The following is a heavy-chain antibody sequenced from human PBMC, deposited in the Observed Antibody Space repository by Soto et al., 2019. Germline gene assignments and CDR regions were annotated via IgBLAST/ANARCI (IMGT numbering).Heavy chain of an antibody. Sequence: PGGSLRLSCSASRFTFSNYAMHWIRQAPGKGLEYVSGISSNGGTTYYADSVKARFIISRDISKNTVYLQMSGLRAEDTAVYYWVKGRGSGGWSHFDYWGQGXMVTVYS. D-gene: IGHD6-19*01. CDR1: RFTFSNYA. J-gene: IGHJ4*02. CDR3: VKGRGSGGWSHFDY. CDR2: ISSNGGTT. V-gene: IGHV3-64D*06.